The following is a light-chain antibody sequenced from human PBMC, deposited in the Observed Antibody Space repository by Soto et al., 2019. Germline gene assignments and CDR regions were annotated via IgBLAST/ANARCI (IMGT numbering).Light chain of an antibody. CDR2: DAS. V-gene: IGKV3-11*01. CDR1: QSVGNY. CDR3: QHRSSWPPT. Sequence: PGEIAPLSCGASQSVGNYVAWYQQKPGQAPRLLIYDASSRATGIPARFSGSGSGTDFTLTISSLEPADFAVYYCQHRSSWPPTFGQGTRLEIK. J-gene: IGKJ5*01.